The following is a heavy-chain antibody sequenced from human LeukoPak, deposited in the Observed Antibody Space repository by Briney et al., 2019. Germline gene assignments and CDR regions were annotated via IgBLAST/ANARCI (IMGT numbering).Heavy chain of an antibody. CDR2: IYYSGST. CDR3: ASQRPPVY. Sequence: SSYGMHWVRQAPGKGLEWIGTIYYSGSTYYNPSLKSRVTISVDTSKNQFSLKLTSVTAADTAVYYCASQRPPVYWGQGTLVTVSS. J-gene: IGHJ4*02. CDR1: SSYG. V-gene: IGHV4-39*01.